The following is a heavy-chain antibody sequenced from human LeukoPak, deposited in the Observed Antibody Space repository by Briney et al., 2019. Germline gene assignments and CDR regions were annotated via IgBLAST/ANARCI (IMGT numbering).Heavy chain of an antibody. CDR2: ISRGGSPI. CDR3: VRDYRGGWNDY. V-gene: IGHV3-48*03. D-gene: IGHD1-26*01. Sequence: GGSLRLSCAASGFTFSSYEMNWVRQAPGKGLEWVSSISRGGSPIYYADSVKGRFTTSRDNAKKSLFLQMNSLRAEDTAVYYCVRDYRGGWNDYWGQGTLVTVSS. J-gene: IGHJ4*02. CDR1: GFTFSSYE.